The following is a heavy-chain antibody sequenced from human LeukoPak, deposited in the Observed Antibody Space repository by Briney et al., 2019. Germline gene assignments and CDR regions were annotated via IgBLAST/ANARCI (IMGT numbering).Heavy chain of an antibody. CDR3: ARDRSPRGFDS. J-gene: IGHJ4*02. D-gene: IGHD3-10*01. CDR2: IYYGGQT. Sequence: SQTLSLTCRISGASISDDYWTWIRQPPGKGLEWIGYIYYGGQTNYNPSLKRRVTISHGTSTTEFSLKLASVTAADTAVYYCARDRSPRGFDSWGQGTLVTVSS. CDR1: GASISDDY. V-gene: IGHV4-59*01.